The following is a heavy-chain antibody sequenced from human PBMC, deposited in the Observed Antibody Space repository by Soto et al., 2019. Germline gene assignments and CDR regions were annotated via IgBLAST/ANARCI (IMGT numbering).Heavy chain of an antibody. V-gene: IGHV3-23*01. CDR1: GFTFSSYA. D-gene: IGHD3-10*01. CDR3: AKDALGDYYGSGMLEDAFDI. CDR2: ISGSGGST. Sequence: EVQLLESGGGLVQPGGSLRLSCAASGFTFSSYAMSWVRQAPGKGLEWVSAISGSGGSTYYADSVKGRFTISRDNSKNTLYLQMNSLRAEETAVYYCAKDALGDYYGSGMLEDAFDIWGQGTMVTVSS. J-gene: IGHJ3*02.